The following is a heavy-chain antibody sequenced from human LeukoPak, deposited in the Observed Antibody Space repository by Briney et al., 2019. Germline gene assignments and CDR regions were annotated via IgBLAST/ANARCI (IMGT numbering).Heavy chain of an antibody. Sequence: ASVKVSCKASGFTFTSFGFSWVRQAPGQGLEWMGWISAYNGNTNYAQKLQGRVTMTTDTSTSTAYMELRSLRSDDTAVYYCARDGYRLLKQWLPIPTSDDAFDIWGQGTMVTVSS. CDR3: ARDGYRLLKQWLPIPTSDDAFDI. J-gene: IGHJ3*02. V-gene: IGHV1-18*01. D-gene: IGHD6-19*01. CDR1: GFTFTSFG. CDR2: ISAYNGNT.